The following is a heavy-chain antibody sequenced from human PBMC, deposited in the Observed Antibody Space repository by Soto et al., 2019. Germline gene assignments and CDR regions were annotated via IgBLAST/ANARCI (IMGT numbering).Heavy chain of an antibody. J-gene: IGHJ4*02. CDR3: ARERRGGNSGYYLDY. D-gene: IGHD2-21*02. V-gene: IGHV3-30-3*01. CDR2: ISSDGNNK. CDR1: GFTFSNYA. Sequence: QVQLVESGGGVVQPGRSLRLSCAASGFTFSNYAMHWDRQAPGKGLEWVTVISSDGNNKYYADSVKGRFTISRDNSKNTLYLQVISLRAEDTAVYYCARERRGGNSGYYLDYWGQGTLVTVSS.